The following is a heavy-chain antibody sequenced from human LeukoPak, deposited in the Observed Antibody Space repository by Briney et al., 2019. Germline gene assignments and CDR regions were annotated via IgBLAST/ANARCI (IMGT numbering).Heavy chain of an antibody. D-gene: IGHD1-14*01. J-gene: IGHJ4*02. CDR3: AGPYNSRFDY. V-gene: IGHV4-59*03. Sequence: SETLSLTCTVSGGSISSHYWSWIRQPPGKGLEWIGYIYYSGSTNYNPSLKSRLTISGDTSKNQFSLKLSSVTAADTAVYYCAGPYNSRFDYWGQGSLVTVSS. CDR1: GGSISSHY. CDR2: IYYSGST.